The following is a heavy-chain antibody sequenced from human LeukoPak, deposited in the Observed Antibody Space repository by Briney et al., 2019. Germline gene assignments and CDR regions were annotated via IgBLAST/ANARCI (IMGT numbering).Heavy chain of an antibody. Sequence: PGGSLRLSCAASGFTFSSYAMHWVRQAPGKGLEWVAVISYDGSNKYYADSVKGRFTISRDNSKNTLYLQMNSLRAEDTAVYYCARDHNGECWGQGTLVTVSS. CDR2: ISYDGSNK. V-gene: IGHV3-30-3*01. CDR3: ARDHNGEC. D-gene: IGHD2-8*01. J-gene: IGHJ4*02. CDR1: GFTFSSYA.